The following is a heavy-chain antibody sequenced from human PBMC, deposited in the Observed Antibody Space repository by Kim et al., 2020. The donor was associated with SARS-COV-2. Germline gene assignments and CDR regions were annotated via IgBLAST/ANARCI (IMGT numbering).Heavy chain of an antibody. V-gene: IGHV4-39*01. D-gene: IGHD2-2*01. CDR1: GGSISSSSYY. J-gene: IGHJ2*01. CDR3: ARRRLGVTSPYWYFDL. Sequence: SETLSLTCTVSGGSISSSSYYWGWNRQPPGKGLEWIGSIYYSGNTYYNPSLKSRVTISVATSKNQFSLKLGSVTAAATAVYYCARRRLGVTSPYWYFDLWGRGTLVTVSS. CDR2: IYYSGNT.